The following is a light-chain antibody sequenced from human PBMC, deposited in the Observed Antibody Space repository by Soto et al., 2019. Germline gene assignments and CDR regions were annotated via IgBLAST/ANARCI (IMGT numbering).Light chain of an antibody. Sequence: EIVLTQSPGTLSLSPGERATLSCRASQSVNSRLAWDQHKPGQAPRLLISGASSRATGIPDRFRGSGSATDFTLTLSRLEHEDFSLYYCHHYGRSPITFGQGTRLEIK. CDR1: QSVNSR. J-gene: IGKJ5*01. CDR3: HHYGRSPIT. CDR2: GAS. V-gene: IGKV3-20*01.